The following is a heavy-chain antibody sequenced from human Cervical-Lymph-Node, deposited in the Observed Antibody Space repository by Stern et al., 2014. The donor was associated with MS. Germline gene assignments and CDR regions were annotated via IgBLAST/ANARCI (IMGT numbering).Heavy chain of an antibody. J-gene: IGHJ6*02. CDR3: AREIVPHGYSDYDSYFYYPMDV. D-gene: IGHD5-12*01. CDR1: AYTFADYS. V-gene: IGHV1-2*06. CDR2: ISPYRCGT. Sequence: QVQLVQSGAEVKKPGASMKVSCEASAYTFADYSIHWVRQAPGQGLEWMGRISPYRCGTNIAEKCQGRVTMTRYTSTSTTYMEVNRLRSDDRSVYFCAREIVPHGYSDYDSYFYYPMDVWGQGTTVTVSS.